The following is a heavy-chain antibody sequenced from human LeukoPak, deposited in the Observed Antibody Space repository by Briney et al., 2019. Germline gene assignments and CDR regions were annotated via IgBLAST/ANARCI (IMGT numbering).Heavy chain of an antibody. CDR1: GVSISSTNYF. Sequence: QTSETLSLTCSVSGVSISSTNYFWGWIRQPPGKGLEWIGGLLYSGFTYYHPSLKSRVSISVDTSKNQFSLKLTSVTAADTAVYFCFADRGGDQGDSWGQGTLVTVSS. CDR3: FADRGGDQGDS. V-gene: IGHV4-39*07. CDR2: LLYSGFT. D-gene: IGHD3-16*01. J-gene: IGHJ4*02.